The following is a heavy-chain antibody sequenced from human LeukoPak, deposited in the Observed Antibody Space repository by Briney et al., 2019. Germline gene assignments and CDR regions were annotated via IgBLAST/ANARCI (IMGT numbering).Heavy chain of an antibody. CDR1: GDTFNIHY. J-gene: IGHJ4*02. D-gene: IGHD4-17*01. V-gene: IGHV1-46*02. Sequence: ASLKISCKASGDTFNIHYFHWIRQAPGQSLEWMGIINRVDGIRGNAQTFQGRLMLTKDTSTSTAYMELSSLRSEDTAIYYCASEKNYGDKYFDSWGQGTVVTVSS. CDR2: INRVDGIR. CDR3: ASEKNYGDKYFDS.